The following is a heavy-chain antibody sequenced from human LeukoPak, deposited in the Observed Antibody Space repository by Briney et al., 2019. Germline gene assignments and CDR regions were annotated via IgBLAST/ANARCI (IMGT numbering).Heavy chain of an antibody. Sequence: SETLSLTCTVSGGSISNYYWTWIRQPPGKGLEWIGDMYSSGSTNYNPSLASRVTISEDTSKNQFSLKLTSVTAADTAVYYCARATRGSVAGLFDYWGQGTQVTVSS. V-gene: IGHV4-4*09. D-gene: IGHD6-19*01. CDR1: GGSISNYY. CDR3: ARATRGSVAGLFDY. J-gene: IGHJ4*02. CDR2: MYSSGST.